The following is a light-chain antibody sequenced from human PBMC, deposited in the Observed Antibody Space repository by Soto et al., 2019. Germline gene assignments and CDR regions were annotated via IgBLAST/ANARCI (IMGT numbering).Light chain of an antibody. V-gene: IGKV1-9*01. CDR1: QGINSH. Sequence: DIQLTQSPSFLSASIGDRVTITCRASQGINSHLAWYQQGPGKALKLLFDAASTLESGVPSSFSGSASGTEFTRTISSLQPEDFATCYCQQFRGYPHNFGGGAKG. J-gene: IGKJ4*01. CDR2: AAS. CDR3: QQFRGYPHN.